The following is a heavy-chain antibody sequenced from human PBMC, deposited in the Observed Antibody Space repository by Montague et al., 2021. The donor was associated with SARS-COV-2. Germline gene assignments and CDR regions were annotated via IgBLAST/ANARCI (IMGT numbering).Heavy chain of an antibody. J-gene: IGHJ4*02. Sequence: SRRLSCVASGFTFDDYAMHWVRQAPGKGLEWVSGISWNSGSIGYADSVKGRFTISRDNAKNSLYLQMNSLRAEDTALYYCAKLGSYTDYWGQGTLVTVSS. D-gene: IGHD2-2*02. V-gene: IGHV3-9*01. CDR3: AKLGSYTDY. CDR1: GFTFDDYA. CDR2: ISWNSGSI.